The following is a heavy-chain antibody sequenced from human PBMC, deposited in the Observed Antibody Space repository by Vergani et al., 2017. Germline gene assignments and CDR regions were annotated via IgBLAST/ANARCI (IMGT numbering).Heavy chain of an antibody. D-gene: IGHD1-1*01. V-gene: IGHV4-61*02. Sequence: QVQLQESGPGLVKPSQTLSLTCTVSGGSFSTGGQSWTWLRQSAGKGLGWIGRIYNSGATNYNPSLRSRAIMSVDASKKQFSLKLTSVTAADTAVYFCARASLSTLVGYYYYMDVWGKGKTVVVSS. CDR1: GGSFSTGGQS. CDR2: IYNSGAT. CDR3: ARASLSTLVGYYYYMDV. J-gene: IGHJ6*03.